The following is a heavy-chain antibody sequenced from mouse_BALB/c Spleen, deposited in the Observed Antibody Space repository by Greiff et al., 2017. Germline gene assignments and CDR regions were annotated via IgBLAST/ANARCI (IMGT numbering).Heavy chain of an antibody. Sequence: EVQLQESGGGLVQPGGSLKLSCAASGFTFSSYTMSWVRQTPEKRLEWVAYISNGGGSTYYPDTVKGRFTISRDNAKNTLYLQMSSLKSEDTAMYYCARHHGNYVFYAMDYWGQGTSVTVSS. J-gene: IGHJ4*01. D-gene: IGHD2-1*01. CDR3: ARHHGNYVFYAMDY. V-gene: IGHV5-12-2*01. CDR2: ISNGGGST. CDR1: GFTFSSYT.